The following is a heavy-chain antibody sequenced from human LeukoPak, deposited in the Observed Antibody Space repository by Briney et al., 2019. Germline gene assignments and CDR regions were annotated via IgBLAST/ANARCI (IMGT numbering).Heavy chain of an antibody. CDR1: GGAISSYY. J-gene: IGHJ4*02. CDR3: ARVYCSRTSCYIGYFDY. CDR2: IYYSGST. Sequence: KPSETLSLTCTVPGGAISSYYWSWIRQPPGKGLEWIGYIYYSGSTNYNPSLKSRVTISVDTSKNQFSLKLSSVTAAGTAVYYCARVYCSRTSCYIGYFDYWGQGTLVTVSS. V-gene: IGHV4-59*01. D-gene: IGHD2-2*02.